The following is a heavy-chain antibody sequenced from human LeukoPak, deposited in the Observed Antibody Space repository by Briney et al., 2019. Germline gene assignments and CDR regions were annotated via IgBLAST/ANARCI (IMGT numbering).Heavy chain of an antibody. D-gene: IGHD7-27*01. CDR1: GFTFSSYR. CDR2: IYNDGSNT. CDR3: ARDHWGLGY. J-gene: IGHJ4*02. V-gene: IGHV3-74*01. Sequence: PGGSLRLSCAASGFTFSSYRMHWVRQAPGKGVMWVSSIYNDGSNTPYADSVKGRFTISRDNDKNRLYMQMNRLRAEDTAVYYCARDHWGLGYWGQGTLVTVSS.